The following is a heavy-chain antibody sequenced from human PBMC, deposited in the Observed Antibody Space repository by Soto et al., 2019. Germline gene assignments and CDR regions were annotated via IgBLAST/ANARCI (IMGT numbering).Heavy chain of an antibody. V-gene: IGHV3-11*01. D-gene: IGHD3-16*02. CDR1: GFSFSDYY. CDR3: ARYERDYRYYYMDV. J-gene: IGHJ6*03. CDR2: ISSSGSTI. Sequence: PGGSLRLSCAASGFSFSDYYMSWIRQAPGKGLEWVSYISSSGSTIYYADSVKGRFTISRDNAKNSLYLQMNSLSAEDTAVYYCARYERDYRYYYMDVWGKGTTVTVAS.